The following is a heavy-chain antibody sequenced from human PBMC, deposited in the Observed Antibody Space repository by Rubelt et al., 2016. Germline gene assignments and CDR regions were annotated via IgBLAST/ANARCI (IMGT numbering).Heavy chain of an antibody. CDR1: GYTFTSYA. D-gene: IGHD6-19*01. Sequence: QVQLVQSGAEVKKPGASVKVSCKASGYTFTSYAMHWVRQAPGQRLEWMGWINAGNGNTKYSPKFQGRVTITRDTSASTAYMELSSLRSEDTAIYYCATGYSSGWYVAYWGQGTLVTVSS. CDR3: ATGYSSGWYVAY. CDR2: INAGNGNT. J-gene: IGHJ4*02. V-gene: IGHV1-3*01.